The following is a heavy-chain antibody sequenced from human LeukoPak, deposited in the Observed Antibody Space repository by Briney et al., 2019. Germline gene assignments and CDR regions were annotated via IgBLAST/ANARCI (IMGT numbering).Heavy chain of an antibody. CDR3: VTPRSWELSDMAV. CDR1: GYSITINYY. J-gene: IGHJ6*03. Sequence: SETLSLTCTVSGYSITINYYWAWIRQSPGTGLEWIGSVYHNGETYYNPSLKSRVIISVDTSKNEFSLRLTSLTAAHTAVYYCVTPRSWELSDMAVWGKGTTVIVSS. CDR2: VYHNGET. D-gene: IGHD1-26*01. V-gene: IGHV4-38-2*02.